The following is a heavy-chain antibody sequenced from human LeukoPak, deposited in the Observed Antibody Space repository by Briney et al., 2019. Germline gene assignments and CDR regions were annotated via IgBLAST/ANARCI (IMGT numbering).Heavy chain of an antibody. CDR1: GGTFSSYA. V-gene: IGHV1-69*04. CDR3: AMTSGSYYEYYFDY. CDR2: IIPILGIA. D-gene: IGHD1-26*01. J-gene: IGHJ4*02. Sequence: SVKVSCKASGGTFSSYAISWVRQAPGQGLEWMGRIIPILGIANYAQKFQGRVTITADKSASTAYMELSSLRTEDTAVYYCAMTSGSYYEYYFDYWGQGTLVTVSS.